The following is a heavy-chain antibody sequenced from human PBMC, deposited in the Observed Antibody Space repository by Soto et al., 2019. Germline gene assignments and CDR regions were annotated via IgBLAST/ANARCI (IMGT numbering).Heavy chain of an antibody. Sequence: QVQLVESGGGVVQPGRSLRLSCAASGFTFSSYGMHWVRQAPGKGLEWVAVIWYDGSNKYYADSVKGRFTISRDNSKNTLYLQINSLRAEDTAVYYCAREYYDYIWGSYRPAPFDYWGQGTLVTVSS. CDR1: GFTFSSYG. V-gene: IGHV3-33*01. J-gene: IGHJ4*02. CDR3: AREYYDYIWGSYRPAPFDY. D-gene: IGHD3-16*02. CDR2: IWYDGSNK.